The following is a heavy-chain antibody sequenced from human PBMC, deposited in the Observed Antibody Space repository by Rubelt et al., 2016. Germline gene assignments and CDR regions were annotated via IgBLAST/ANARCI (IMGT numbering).Heavy chain of an antibody. J-gene: IGHJ3*02. CDR3: AKVYGDYARGAFHI. CDR2: ISGSGDTT. D-gene: IGHD4-17*01. Sequence: GGCLRLSCAASGFTFSSYGMNWVRQAPGKGLEWVSGISGSGDTTYYTDSVKGRFTLSRDHSQNTLYLQMNSLRAEDTAVYFCAKVYGDYARGAFHIWGQGTTVTVSA. CDR1: GFTFSSYG. V-gene: IGHV3-23*01.